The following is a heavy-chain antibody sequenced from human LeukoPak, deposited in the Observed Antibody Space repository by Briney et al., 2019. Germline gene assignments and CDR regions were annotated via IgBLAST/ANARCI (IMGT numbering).Heavy chain of an antibody. J-gene: IGHJ4*02. CDR3: AKVGIVGATSTYYFDY. Sequence: PGGSLRLSCAASGFTFSSYAMSWVGQAPGKGLEWVSAISGSGGSTYYADSVKGRFTIPRDNSKNTLYLKMNSLRAEDTAVYYCAKVGIVGATSTYYFDYWGQGTLVTVSS. CDR1: GFTFSSYA. D-gene: IGHD1-26*01. CDR2: ISGSGGST. V-gene: IGHV3-23*01.